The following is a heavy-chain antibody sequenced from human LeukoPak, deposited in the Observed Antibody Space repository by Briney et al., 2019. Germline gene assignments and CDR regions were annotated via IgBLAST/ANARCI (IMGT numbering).Heavy chain of an antibody. D-gene: IGHD6-6*01. CDR3: GRVRAGSSSPSGRDAFDI. CDR2: INHSGST. V-gene: IGHV4-34*01. J-gene: IGHJ3*02. CDR1: RGSISSYY. Sequence: SETLSLTCTVSRGSISSYYWSWIRQPPGKGPEWIGEINHSGSTNFNPSLTSRVTISVDTSKTQFSLKLSSVTAADTAVYYCGRVRAGSSSPSGRDAFDIWGQGTMVTVSS.